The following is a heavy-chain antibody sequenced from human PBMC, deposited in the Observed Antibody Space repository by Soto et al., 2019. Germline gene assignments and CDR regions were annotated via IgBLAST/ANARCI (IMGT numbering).Heavy chain of an antibody. V-gene: IGHV4-34*01. J-gene: IGHJ6*02. CDR1: GGSFSGYY. Sequence: QVQLQQWGAGLLKPSETLSLTCAVYGGSFSGYYWSWIRQPPGKGLEWIGEINHSGSTNYNPSLKSRVTISVDTTKIQFSLKLSSVTAADTAVYYCARCLRGSSLYYYYGMDVWGQGTTFTVSS. CDR3: ARCLRGSSLYYYYGMDV. CDR2: INHSGST. D-gene: IGHD1-26*01.